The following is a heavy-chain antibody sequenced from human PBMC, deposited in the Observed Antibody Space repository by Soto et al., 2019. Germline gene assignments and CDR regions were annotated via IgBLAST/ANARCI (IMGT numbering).Heavy chain of an antibody. V-gene: IGHV3-33*08. J-gene: IGHJ4*02. Sequence: WGPLRLSCAASGGTFSSYGMHWVRQAQGKGLEWVAFIWYDGSNKYYADSVKGRFTISRDNSKNTLYLQMNSLRAEDTAVYYCAREPPYPSYCSSTSSYGDYFDYWGQGTLVTVSS. CDR2: IWYDGSNK. D-gene: IGHD2-2*01. CDR3: AREPPYPSYCSSTSSYGDYFDY. CDR1: GGTFSSYG.